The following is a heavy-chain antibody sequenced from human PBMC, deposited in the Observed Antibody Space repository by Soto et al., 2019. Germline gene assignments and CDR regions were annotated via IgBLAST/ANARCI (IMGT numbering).Heavy chain of an antibody. CDR3: AKDLWPERGSGSPRDY. CDR2: ITYDGSNK. V-gene: IGHV3-30*18. D-gene: IGHD6-19*01. Sequence: QVQLVESGGGVVQPGGSLRVSCAASGFSFSSYAMHWVRQAPGKGLERVAGITYDGSNKYYSDSVKGRFTGSRDTSKNTLFLQMNRLRVEDTAVYHCAKDLWPERGSGSPRDYWGQGTLVTVSS. CDR1: GFSFSSYA. J-gene: IGHJ4*02.